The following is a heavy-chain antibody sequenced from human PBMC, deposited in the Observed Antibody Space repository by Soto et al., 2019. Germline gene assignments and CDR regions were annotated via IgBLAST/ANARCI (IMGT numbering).Heavy chain of an antibody. J-gene: IGHJ2*01. CDR3: ARTSSGLYWYFDL. Sequence: QVQLVQSGAEVKKPGASVKVSCKASGYTFTSYAMHWVRQAPGQRLEWMGWINAGNGNTKYSQKFQGRVTITRDTXASTAYMELSSLRSEDTAVYYCARTSSGLYWYFDLWGRGTLVTVSS. V-gene: IGHV1-3*01. CDR2: INAGNGNT. CDR1: GYTFTSYA. D-gene: IGHD6-19*01.